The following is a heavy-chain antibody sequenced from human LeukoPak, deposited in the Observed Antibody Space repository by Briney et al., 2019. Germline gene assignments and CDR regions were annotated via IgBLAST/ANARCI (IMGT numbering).Heavy chain of an antibody. J-gene: IGHJ4*02. CDR2: IRYDGSNK. CDR3: AKAPPRFNFADY. Sequence: QAWGSLRLSCAASGFTFSNYGMHWVRQAPGKGLEWVAFIRYDGSNKYYADSVKGRFTISRDNSKNTLYLQMNSLRAEDTAVYYCAKAPPRFNFADYWGQGTLVTVSS. CDR1: GFTFSNYG. V-gene: IGHV3-30*02.